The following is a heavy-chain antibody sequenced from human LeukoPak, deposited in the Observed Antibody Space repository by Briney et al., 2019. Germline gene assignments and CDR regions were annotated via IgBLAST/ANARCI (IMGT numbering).Heavy chain of an antibody. Sequence: SETLSLTCTVSGGSISSYYWSWIRQPAGKGLEWIGRIYTSGSTNYNPSLTSRVTMSIDTSKNQFSLKLSSVTAADTAVYYCARLTYDFWSGYNTLDYWGQGTLVTVSS. CDR1: GGSISSYY. J-gene: IGHJ4*02. D-gene: IGHD3-3*01. CDR3: ARLTYDFWSGYNTLDY. CDR2: IYTSGST. V-gene: IGHV4-4*07.